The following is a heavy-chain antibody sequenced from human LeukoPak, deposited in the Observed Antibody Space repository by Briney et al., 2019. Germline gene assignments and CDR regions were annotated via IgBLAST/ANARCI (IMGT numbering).Heavy chain of an antibody. V-gene: IGHV3-30*19. D-gene: IGHD5-24*01. CDR2: ISYDGSNK. CDR1: GFTFSSYA. Sequence: GTSLRLSCTAPGFTFSSYAIHWIRQAPGKGLEWVAVISYDGSNKYYADSVKGRFTISRDNSKNTLYLQVNSLRAEDTAVYYCARDNGYNVGYLDYWGQGTLVAVSS. CDR3: ARDNGYNVGYLDY. J-gene: IGHJ4*02.